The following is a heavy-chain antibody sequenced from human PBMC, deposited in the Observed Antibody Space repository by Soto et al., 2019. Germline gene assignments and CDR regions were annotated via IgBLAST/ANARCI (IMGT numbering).Heavy chain of an antibody. CDR3: ASQIYDSDRAPSCQSYFDS. V-gene: IGHV5-10-1*01. J-gene: IGHJ4*02. Sequence: GESLKISCKGSGYSFAGYWITWVRQMPGKGLEWIGRINPSDSQTYYSPAFRGHVTISASKSITTVFLQWSSLRASDTAMYYCASQIYDSDRAPSCQSYFDSWGQGTLVAVSS. CDR1: GYSFAGYW. D-gene: IGHD3-22*01. CDR2: INPSDSQT.